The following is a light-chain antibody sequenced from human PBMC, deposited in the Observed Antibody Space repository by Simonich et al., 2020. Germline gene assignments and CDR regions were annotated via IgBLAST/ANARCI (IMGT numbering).Light chain of an antibody. V-gene: IGKV1-5*03. CDR3: QQYKSYSA. CDR2: KAS. CDR1: QSISSW. Sequence: DIQMTQSPSTLSASVGDRVTITCRASQSISSWLPWYQQKQGKAPKLLIYKASSLESVVPSRVSGSGSGTEFTLTISSLQPDDFATYYCQQYKSYSAFGQGTKLEIK. J-gene: IGKJ2*01.